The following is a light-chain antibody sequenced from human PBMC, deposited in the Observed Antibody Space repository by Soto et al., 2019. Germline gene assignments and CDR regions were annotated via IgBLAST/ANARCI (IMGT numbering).Light chain of an antibody. CDR3: AAWDDSSYV. J-gene: IGLJ1*01. V-gene: IGLV1-47*01. CDR1: SSNIGSNY. CDR2: RNN. Sequence: QAVVTQPPSASGTPGQRVTISCSGSSSNIGSNYVYWYQQLPGTAPKLLIYRNNQRPSGVPDRFSGSKSGTSASLAISGLRSEDEADYYCAAWDDSSYVFGTGTKLTVL.